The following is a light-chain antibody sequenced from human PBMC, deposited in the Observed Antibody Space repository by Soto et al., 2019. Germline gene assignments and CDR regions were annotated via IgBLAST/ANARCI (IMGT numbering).Light chain of an antibody. J-gene: IGKJ3*01. V-gene: IGKV4-1*01. Sequence: DIVMTQSPDSLAVSLGERATMSCKSSQSVFYSSNNNNYLAWYQHKPGQPPKLLIYWASTRESGVPDRFSGSGSGTDFTLTISSLQAEDVAVYYCQQYYSTPFSFGPGTTVDIK. CDR2: WAS. CDR3: QQYYSTPFS. CDR1: QSVFYSSNNNNY.